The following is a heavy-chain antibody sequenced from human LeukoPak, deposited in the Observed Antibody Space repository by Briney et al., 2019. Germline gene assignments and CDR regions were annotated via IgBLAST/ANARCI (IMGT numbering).Heavy chain of an antibody. Sequence: PGGSLRLSCAASGFTFSSYSMNWVRQAPGKGLEWVSSISSSSSYIYYADSVKGRFTISRDNAKNSLYLQMNSLRAEDTAVYYCAKDRRRESGPLPDYWGQGTLVTVSS. CDR3: AKDRRRESGPLPDY. CDR1: GFTFSSYS. J-gene: IGHJ4*02. V-gene: IGHV3-21*04. D-gene: IGHD3-3*01. CDR2: ISSSSSYI.